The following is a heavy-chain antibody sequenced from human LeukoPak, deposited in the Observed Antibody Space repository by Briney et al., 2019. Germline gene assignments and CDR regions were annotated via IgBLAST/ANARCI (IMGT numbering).Heavy chain of an antibody. CDR1: GITFSDYW. CDR3: ATGLSQYYDL. D-gene: IGHD2-8*02. V-gene: IGHV3-74*01. Sequence: GGSLTLSCGSSGITFSDYWMHWVRQAPGKGLVWVSRINSDGSSTIYADSVKGRFPISRDIAKNTVYLQMNILRAEDTAVFYCATGLSQYYDLWGRGTLVTVS. CDR2: INSDGSST. J-gene: IGHJ2*01.